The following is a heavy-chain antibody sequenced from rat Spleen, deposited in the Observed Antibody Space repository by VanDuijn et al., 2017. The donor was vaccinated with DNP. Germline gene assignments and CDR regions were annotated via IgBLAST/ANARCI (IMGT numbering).Heavy chain of an antibody. V-gene: IGHV5-22*01. D-gene: IGHD4-3*01. J-gene: IGHJ2*01. Sequence: EVQLVESGGGLVQPGRSLKLSCAASGYTFSDYYMAWVRQAPTKGLEWVAYIGSDDYAPYYGDPVKGRFTISRDNAKSTLYLQMNSLRSEDMATYYCIRWNSGHFDYWGQGVMVTVSS. CDR2: IGSDDYAP. CDR1: GYTFSDYY. CDR3: IRWNSGHFDY.